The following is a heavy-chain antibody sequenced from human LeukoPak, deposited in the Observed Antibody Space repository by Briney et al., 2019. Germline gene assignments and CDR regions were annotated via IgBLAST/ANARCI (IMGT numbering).Heavy chain of an antibody. Sequence: SETLSLTCTVSGGSIRRYFWSWLRQPPGKGLEWIGYIWDTEITDYNPSLKSLVIISLDTSKNHFSLKLRSVTAADTALYFCARGLVLATDDAFDIWGQGTLVTVSS. J-gene: IGHJ3*02. CDR3: ARGLVLATDDAFDI. CDR1: GGSIRRYF. V-gene: IGHV4-59*01. CDR2: IWDTEIT. D-gene: IGHD5-12*01.